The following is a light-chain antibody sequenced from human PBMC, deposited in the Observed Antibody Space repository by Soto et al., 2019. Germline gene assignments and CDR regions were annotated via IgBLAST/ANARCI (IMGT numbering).Light chain of an antibody. CDR3: CSYAGSSTPVV. CDR2: EGS. J-gene: IGLJ2*01. CDR1: SSDVGSYNL. Sequence: QSVLTQPASVSGSPGQSITISCTGTSSDVGSYNLVSWYQQHPGKAPKLMIDEGSKRPSGVSNRFSVSKSGNTASLTISGLQAEDEADYYCCSYAGSSTPVVFGGGTKVTVL. V-gene: IGLV2-23*01.